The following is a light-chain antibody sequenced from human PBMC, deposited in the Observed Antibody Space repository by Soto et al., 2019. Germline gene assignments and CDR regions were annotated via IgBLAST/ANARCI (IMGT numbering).Light chain of an antibody. CDR3: SSYAGSDNSV. Sequence: QSALTQPPSASGSPGQSVTISCTGTSSDVGGYNSVSWYQHLPGKAPKLMIYEVSNRPPGVPDRFSASKSANTASLTVSRLQAEDDAAYYCSSYAGSDNSVFGTGTKLTVL. CDR2: EVS. J-gene: IGLJ1*01. V-gene: IGLV2-8*01. CDR1: SSDVGGYNS.